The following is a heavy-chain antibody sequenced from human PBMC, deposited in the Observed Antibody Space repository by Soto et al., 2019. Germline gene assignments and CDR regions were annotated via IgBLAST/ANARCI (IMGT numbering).Heavy chain of an antibody. D-gene: IGHD2-2*01. V-gene: IGHV3-30*18. J-gene: IGHJ4*02. Sequence: PGGSLRLSCAASGFTLSTYGMHWVRQAPGKGLEWVAAMSYDGTKEYYADSVKGRFTISRDNSRNTLFLQLNSLRAEDTAVYYCAKEYASTWIDHWGQGTMVTVPS. CDR1: GFTLSTYG. CDR3: AKEYASTWIDH. CDR2: MSYDGTKE.